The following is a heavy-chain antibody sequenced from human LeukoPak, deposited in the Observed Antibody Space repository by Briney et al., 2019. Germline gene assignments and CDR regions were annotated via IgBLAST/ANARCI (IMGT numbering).Heavy chain of an antibody. D-gene: IGHD6-13*01. CDR1: GYTLTELS. CDR2: FDPEDGET. CDR3: ARVQVHSPAAGLTLDN. Sequence: ASVKVSCKVSGYTLTELSMHWVRQAPGKGLEWMGGFDPEDGETIYAQKLQGRVTMTTDTSTSTAYMELRSLRSDDTAVYYCARVQVHSPAAGLTLDNWGQGTLVTVSS. V-gene: IGHV1-24*01. J-gene: IGHJ4*02.